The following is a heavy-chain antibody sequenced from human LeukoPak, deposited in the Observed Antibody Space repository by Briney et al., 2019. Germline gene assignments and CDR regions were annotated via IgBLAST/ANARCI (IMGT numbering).Heavy chain of an antibody. D-gene: IGHD2-15*01. CDR1: GFTFSDYY. J-gene: IGHJ6*02. V-gene: IGHV3-11*01. Sequence: GGSLRLSCAASGFTFSDYYMSWIRQAPGKGLEWVSYISSSGSTIYYADSVKGRFTISRDNAKNSLYLQMNSLRAEDRAVYYCARDSYCGGGSCYLSHYYGMDVWGQGTTVTVSS. CDR2: ISSSGSTI. CDR3: ARDSYCGGGSCYLSHYYGMDV.